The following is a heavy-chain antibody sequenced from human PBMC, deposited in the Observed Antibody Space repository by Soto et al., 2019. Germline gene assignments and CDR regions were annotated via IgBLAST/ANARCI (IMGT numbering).Heavy chain of an antibody. D-gene: IGHD3-10*01. CDR2: IKTDGSET. V-gene: IGHV3-7*03. CDR1: GFTFSSFW. CDR3: TSDRYPRFYHGSGSYPYY. Sequence: GSLRLSCAASGFTFSSFWMSWVRQAPGKGLEWVANIKTDGSETHYVDSVKGRFTISRDNPKTSLFLQMNSLRVEDTGVYFCTSDRYPRFYHGSGSYPYYWGQGTPVTVSS. J-gene: IGHJ4*02.